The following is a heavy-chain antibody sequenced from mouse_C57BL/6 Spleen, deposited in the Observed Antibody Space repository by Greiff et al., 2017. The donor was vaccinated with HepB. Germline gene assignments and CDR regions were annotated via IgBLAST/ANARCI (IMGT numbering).Heavy chain of an antibody. J-gene: IGHJ4*01. Sequence: VMLVESGAELVRPGTSVKVSCKASGYAFTNYLIEWVKQRPGQGLEWIGVINPGSGGTNYNEKFKGKATLTADKSSSTAYMQLSSLTSEDSAVYFCARGGYYYGSSYGNYAMDYWGQGTSVTVSS. CDR1: GYAFTNYL. D-gene: IGHD1-1*01. CDR2: INPGSGGT. V-gene: IGHV1-54*01. CDR3: ARGGYYYGSSYGNYAMDY.